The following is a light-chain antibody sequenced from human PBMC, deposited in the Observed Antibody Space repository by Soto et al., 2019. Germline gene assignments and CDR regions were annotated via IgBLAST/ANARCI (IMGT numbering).Light chain of an antibody. CDR1: QSINSE. J-gene: IGKJ5*01. V-gene: IGKV3-11*01. CDR3: QQHGSSPPLT. CDR2: DAS. Sequence: EIEMTQSPSTLSASVVDTISLSCMASQSINSEVAWYQQKPGKAPRLLIYDASNRATVIPARFSGSGAWTDFSLTISRREPEDYSVYYCQQHGSSPPLTFGQGTKVDIK.